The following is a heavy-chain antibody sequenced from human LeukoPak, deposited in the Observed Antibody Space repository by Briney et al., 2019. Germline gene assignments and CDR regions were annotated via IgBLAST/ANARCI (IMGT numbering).Heavy chain of an antibody. V-gene: IGHV4-31*03. CDR3: ASTVVFPGGKGDYFDY. D-gene: IGHD4-23*01. Sequence: SETLSLTCTVSGGSMRSGGYYWSWIRQLPGKGLEWIGYIYYSGSTYYNPYLKSRVTISLDASKNQFSLKLSSMTAADTAVYYCASTVVFPGGKGDYFDYWGQGTLVTVSS. J-gene: IGHJ4*02. CDR1: GGSMRSGGYY. CDR2: IYYSGST.